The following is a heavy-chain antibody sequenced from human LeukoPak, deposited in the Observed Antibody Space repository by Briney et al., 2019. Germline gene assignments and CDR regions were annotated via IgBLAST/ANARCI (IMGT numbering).Heavy chain of an antibody. CDR2: INHSGST. CDR3: ARERDGYSHFDY. V-gene: IGHV4-34*01. D-gene: IGHD5-24*01. CDR1: GGSFSGYY. Sequence: SETLSLTCAVYGGSFSGYYWSWIRQPPGKGLEWIGEINHSGSTNYNPSLKSRVTISVDTSKNQFSLKLSSVTAADTAVYYCARERDGYSHFDYWGQGTLVTVSS. J-gene: IGHJ4*02.